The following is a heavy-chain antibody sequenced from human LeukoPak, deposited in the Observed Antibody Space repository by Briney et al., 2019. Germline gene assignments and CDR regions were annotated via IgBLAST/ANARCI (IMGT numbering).Heavy chain of an antibody. CDR3: AGFGYSSLEGFDP. CDR2: INHSGST. D-gene: IGHD6-13*01. CDR1: GGSFSGYY. Sequence: SETLSLTCAVYGGSFSGYYWSWIRQPPGKGLEWIGEINHSGSTNYNPSLKSRVTISVDTSKNQFSLKLSSVTAADTAVYYCAGFGYSSLEGFDPWGQGTLVTVSS. J-gene: IGHJ5*02. V-gene: IGHV4-34*01.